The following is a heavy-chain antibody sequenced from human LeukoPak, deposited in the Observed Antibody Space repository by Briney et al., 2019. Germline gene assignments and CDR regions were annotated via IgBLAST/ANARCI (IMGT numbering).Heavy chain of an antibody. CDR3: ASVGACSGGSCYDFDY. D-gene: IGHD2-15*01. J-gene: IGHJ4*02. V-gene: IGHV1-18*01. CDR1: VYTFTSYG. Sequence: ASVKVSCKASVYTFTSYGISWVRQAPGQGLERMGWISAYNGNTNYAQKLQGRVTMTTDTSTSTAYMELRSLRSDDTAVYYCASVGACSGGSCYDFDYWGQGTLVTVSS. CDR2: ISAYNGNT.